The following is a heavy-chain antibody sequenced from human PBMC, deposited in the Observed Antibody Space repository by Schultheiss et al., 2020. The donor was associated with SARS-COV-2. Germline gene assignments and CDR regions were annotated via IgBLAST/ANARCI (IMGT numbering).Heavy chain of an antibody. V-gene: IGHV5-51*01. CDR1: GYSFTSYW. J-gene: IGHJ4*02. Sequence: GGSLRLSCKGSGYSFTSYWIGWVRQMPGKGLEWMGIIYPGDSDTRYSPSFQGQVTISADKSISTAYLQWSSLKASDTAMYYCARGRGYGTLPFDYWGQGTLVTAPQ. D-gene: IGHD5-18*01. CDR2: IYPGDSDT. CDR3: ARGRGYGTLPFDY.